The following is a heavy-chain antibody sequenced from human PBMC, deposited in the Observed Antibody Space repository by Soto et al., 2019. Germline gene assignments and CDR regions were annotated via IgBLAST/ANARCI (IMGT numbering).Heavy chain of an antibody. Sequence: EVLLLDYGGGLVQPGGSLRLSCAASGFTFSSYAMSWVRHAPGKGLEWVSGIGGSGGSRYYVDSVKGRFTISRDNSKNMLYLQMNSLRAEDTAVYYCARDLEAYYYASGKWGQGTLVTVSS. CDR2: IGGSGGSR. CDR1: GFTFSSYA. D-gene: IGHD3-10*01. CDR3: ARDLEAYYYASGK. V-gene: IGHV3-23*01. J-gene: IGHJ4*02.